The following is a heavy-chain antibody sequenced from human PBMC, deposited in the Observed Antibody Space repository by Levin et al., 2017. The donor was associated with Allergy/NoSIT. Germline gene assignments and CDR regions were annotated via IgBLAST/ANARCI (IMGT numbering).Heavy chain of an antibody. CDR2: IYYSGST. Sequence: GSLRLSCTVSGGSISSSRYYWGWIRQPPGKGLEWIGSIYYSGSTYYNPSLKSRVTISVDTSKNQFSLKLSSVTAADTAVYYCARLLGFGELDYWGQGTLVTVSS. CDR1: GGSISSSRYY. D-gene: IGHD3-10*01. CDR3: ARLLGFGELDY. J-gene: IGHJ4*02. V-gene: IGHV4-39*01.